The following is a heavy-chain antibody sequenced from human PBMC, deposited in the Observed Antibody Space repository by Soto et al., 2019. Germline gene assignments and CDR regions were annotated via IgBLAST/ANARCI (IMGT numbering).Heavy chain of an antibody. CDR2: ISTDTGNT. CDR1: GYTFTNYD. J-gene: IGHJ6*02. CDR3: ARRYYYASGRPDPGGMDV. Sequence: QVHLVQSGAEVKKPGASVKVSCKASGYTFTNYDINWVRQAPGQGPEWMGWISTDTGNTKYAQQLTGPVTLTTDKTPRTACMALRSPGSDDTAVYYCARRYYYASGRPDPGGMDVWGHGTTVTVSS. V-gene: IGHV1-18*01. D-gene: IGHD3-10*01.